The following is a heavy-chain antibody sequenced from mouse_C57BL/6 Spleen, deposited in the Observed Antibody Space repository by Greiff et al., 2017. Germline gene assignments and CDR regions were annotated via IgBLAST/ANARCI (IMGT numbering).Heavy chain of an antibody. Sequence: QVQLQQPGAELVMPGASVKLSCKASGYTFTSYWMNWVKQRPGQGLEWIGEIDPSESDTNYNQKFKGKSTLTVDKSSSTAFMQLSSLTSEDSAVYYCASRDVYYGFDDWGQGTTLTVSS. J-gene: IGHJ2*01. V-gene: IGHV1-69*01. CDR3: ASRDVYYGFDD. D-gene: IGHD1-1*01. CDR1: GYTFTSYW. CDR2: IDPSESDT.